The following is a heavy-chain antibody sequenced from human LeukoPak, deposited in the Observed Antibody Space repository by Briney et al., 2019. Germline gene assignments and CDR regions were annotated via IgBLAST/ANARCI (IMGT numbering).Heavy chain of an antibody. V-gene: IGHV4-59*11. CDR3: ARGTLTGEVT. J-gene: IGHJ5*02. CDR1: GVSISSHY. Sequence: SETLSLTCTVSGVSISSHYWSWIRQPPGKGLEWIGYIYYSGTTNYNPSLKSRVTISVDRSKNQFSLKLSSVTAADTAVYYCARGTLTGEVTWGQGTLVTVSS. D-gene: IGHD1-26*01. CDR2: IYYSGTT.